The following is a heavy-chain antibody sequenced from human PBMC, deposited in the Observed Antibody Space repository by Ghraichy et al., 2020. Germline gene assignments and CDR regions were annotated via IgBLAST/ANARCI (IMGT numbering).Heavy chain of an antibody. D-gene: IGHD4-23*01. Sequence: RGSLRLSCAASGFIVSNNQMTWVRQPPGKGLEWVSVIYAGGTTYYADSVKGRFTISRDDSKNTLYLQMNSLRAEDTAVYYCAKGGNSPDYWGQGTLVTVSS. CDR3: AKGGNSPDY. J-gene: IGHJ4*02. V-gene: IGHV3-53*01. CDR2: IYAGGTT. CDR1: GFIVSNNQ.